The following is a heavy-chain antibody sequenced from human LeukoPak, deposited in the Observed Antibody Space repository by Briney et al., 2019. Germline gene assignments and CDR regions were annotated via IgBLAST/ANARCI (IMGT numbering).Heavy chain of an antibody. CDR1: GGSIRSYF. Sequence: PSETLSLTCTVSGGSIRSYFWNWIRQPPAKGVEGVGYVYYSGSTNYNPSLTSRVTLHVETYKNQFFLTLTSVSAPDTAVYDCARFTQQGYGWGGYNRFDPWGQGTLVTVSS. J-gene: IGHJ5*02. CDR2: VYYSGST. V-gene: IGHV4-59*01. CDR3: ARFTQQGYGWGGYNRFDP. D-gene: IGHD3-16*01.